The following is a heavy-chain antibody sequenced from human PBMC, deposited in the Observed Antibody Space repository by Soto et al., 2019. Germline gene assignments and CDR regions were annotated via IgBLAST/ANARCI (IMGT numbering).Heavy chain of an antibody. CDR1: GDPSSYSA. CDR3: ATYYTAVAYFEN. CDR2: INPNFGSA. J-gene: IGHJ4*02. Sequence: QVRVVQSGAEVRKPGSSVKVSCTASGDPSSYSAIGWLRQAPGQGLEWMGGINPNFGSAIYAQKFQGRTTITAHYMELNDLRSEGTGIYFCATYYTAVAYFENWGQGTLVTVSS. V-gene: IGHV1-69*01. D-gene: IGHD5-18*01.